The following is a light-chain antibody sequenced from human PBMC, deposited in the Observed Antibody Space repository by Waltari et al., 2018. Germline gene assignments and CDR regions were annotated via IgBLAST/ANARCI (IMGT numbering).Light chain of an antibody. Sequence: ELVLTQSPGTLSLSPGERATLYCRASQTLSSNSLAWYQQKPGQAPRLIIYGSFNRATGIPDRFSGSGSGTDFTLTIIRLEPEDFAVYYCQQYGTLPRTFGQGTKVELK. J-gene: IGKJ1*01. V-gene: IGKV3-20*01. CDR2: GSF. CDR3: QQYGTLPRT. CDR1: QTLSSNS.